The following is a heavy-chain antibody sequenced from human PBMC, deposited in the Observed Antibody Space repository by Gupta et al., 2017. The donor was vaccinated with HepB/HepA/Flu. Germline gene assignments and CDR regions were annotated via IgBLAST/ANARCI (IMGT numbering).Heavy chain of an antibody. D-gene: IGHD5-18*01. CDR1: GFTFSSYG. CDR2: IWYDGSNK. V-gene: IGHV3-33*01. CDR3: ARLVDTDMVIDY. J-gene: IGHJ4*02. Sequence: QVQLVESGGGVVQPGRSLRLSCAASGFTFSSYGMHWVRQAPGKGLEWVAVIWYDGSNKYYADSVKGRFTISRDNSKNTLYLQMNSLRAEDTAVYYCARLVDTDMVIDYWGQGTLVTVSS.